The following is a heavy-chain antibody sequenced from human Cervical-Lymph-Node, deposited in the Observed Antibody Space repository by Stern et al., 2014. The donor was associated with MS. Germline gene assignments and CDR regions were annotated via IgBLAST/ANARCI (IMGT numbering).Heavy chain of an antibody. J-gene: IGHJ4*02. V-gene: IGHV1-69*01. CDR3: AAYNWNFVSAFDY. D-gene: IGHD1-7*01. Sequence: MQLVESGAEVKKPGSSVKVSCKASGGTFSNYAISWMRQAPGQGLERMGGIIPIFGSTNYAQKFQGRVTITADESTSTAYMELSSLRSEDTAVYYCAAYNWNFVSAFDYWGQGTLVTVSS. CDR1: GGTFSNYA. CDR2: IIPIFGST.